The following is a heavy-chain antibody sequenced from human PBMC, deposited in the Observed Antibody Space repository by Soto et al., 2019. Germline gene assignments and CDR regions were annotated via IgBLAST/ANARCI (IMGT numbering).Heavy chain of an antibody. D-gene: IGHD6-6*01. J-gene: IGHJ4*02. V-gene: IGHV4-31*03. CDR3: ARDRVSLRTIAARL. CDR2: IYYSGST. CDR1: GGSISSGGYY. Sequence: QVQLQESGPGLVKPSQTLSLTCTVSGGSISSGGYYWSWIRQHPGKGLEWIGYIYYSGSTYYNPSLKSRVTISVDPSKNPFSLKLSSVTAADTAVYYCARDRVSLRTIAARLWGQGTLVTVSS.